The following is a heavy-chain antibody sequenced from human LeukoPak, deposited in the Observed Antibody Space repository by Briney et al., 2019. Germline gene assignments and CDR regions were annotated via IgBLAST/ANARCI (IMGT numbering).Heavy chain of an antibody. V-gene: IGHV4-61*01. J-gene: IGHJ5*02. CDR2: IYYTGST. CDR1: GYSISSGYY. CDR3: ARGGNYWPQWWFDP. D-gene: IGHD1-26*01. Sequence: SETLSLTCTVSGYSISSGYYWGWIRQPPGKGLEWIGYIYYTGSTSYNPSLKSRVTMSLDASKNQFSLELNSVTPADTAVYYCARGGNYWPQWWFDPWGRGTLVSVSS.